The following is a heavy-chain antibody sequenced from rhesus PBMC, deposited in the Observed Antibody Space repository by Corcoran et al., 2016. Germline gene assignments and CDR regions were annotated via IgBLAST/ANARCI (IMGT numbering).Heavy chain of an antibody. CDR3: ASKPYCSRGVCYAGQLDY. CDR2: ISGSGGST. Sequence: QLQLQESGPGRAKPSETLPLTCAASGGSITSNYWSCIRQPPGNGLEWYGRISGSGGSTDNNPSLKSRITISTDTSKNQFSLKLSSVTAADTAVYYCASKPYCSRGVCYAGQLDYWGQGVLVTVSS. D-gene: IGHD2-39*01. J-gene: IGHJ4*01. V-gene: IGHV4-173*01. CDR1: GGSITSNY.